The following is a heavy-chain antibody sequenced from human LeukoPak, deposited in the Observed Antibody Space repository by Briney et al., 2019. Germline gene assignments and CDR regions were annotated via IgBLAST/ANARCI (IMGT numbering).Heavy chain of an antibody. CDR3: ARDSVLRPHPAFDP. CDR2: ISYDGSNK. CDR1: GFTFSSYA. D-gene: IGHD4-17*01. J-gene: IGHJ5*02. V-gene: IGHV3-30*04. Sequence: PGGSLRLSCAASGFTFSSYAMHWVRQAPGKGLEWVAVISYDGSNKYYADSVKGRFTISRDNSKNTLYLQMNSLRAEDTAVYYCARDSVLRPHPAFDPWGQGTLVTVSS.